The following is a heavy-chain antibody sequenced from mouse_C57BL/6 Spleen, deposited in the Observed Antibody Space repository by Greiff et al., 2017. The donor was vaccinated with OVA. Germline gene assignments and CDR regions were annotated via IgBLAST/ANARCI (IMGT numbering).Heavy chain of an antibody. Sequence: EVMLVESGGGLVKPGGSLKLSCAASGFTFSSYAMSWVRQTPEKRLEWVATISDGGSYTYYPDNVKGRFTISRDNAKNNLYLQMSHLKSEDTAMYYCAREELGGHYFDYWGQGTTLTVSS. D-gene: IGHD4-1*01. V-gene: IGHV5-4*01. CDR1: GFTFSSYA. J-gene: IGHJ2*01. CDR3: AREELGGHYFDY. CDR2: ISDGGSYT.